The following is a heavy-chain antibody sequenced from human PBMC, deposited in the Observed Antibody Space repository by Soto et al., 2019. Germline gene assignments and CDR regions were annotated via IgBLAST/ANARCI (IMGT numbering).Heavy chain of an antibody. V-gene: IGHV4-31*03. Sequence: TLSLTCTVSGGSISSGGYYWSWIRQHPGKGLEWIGYIYYSGSTYYNPSLKSRVTISVDTSKNQFSLKLSSVTAADTAVYYCARRRAHSSSSVFDPWGQGTLVTVSS. CDR1: GGSISSGGYY. D-gene: IGHD6-6*01. CDR2: IYYSGST. J-gene: IGHJ5*02. CDR3: ARRRAHSSSSVFDP.